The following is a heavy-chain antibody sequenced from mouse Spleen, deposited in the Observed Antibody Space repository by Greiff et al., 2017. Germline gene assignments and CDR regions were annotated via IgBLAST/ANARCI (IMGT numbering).Heavy chain of an antibody. CDR1: GFSLTGYG. CDR3: ASYRYDGRSPWFAY. V-gene: IGHV2-6-7*02. D-gene: IGHD2-14*01. J-gene: IGHJ3*01. CDR2: IWGDGST. Sequence: VQLQESGPGLVAPSQSLSITCTVSGFSLTGYGVNWVRQPPGKGLEWLGMIWGDGSTDYNSALKSRLSISKDNSKSQVFLKMNSLHTDDTARYYCASYRYDGRSPWFAYWGQGTLVTVSA.